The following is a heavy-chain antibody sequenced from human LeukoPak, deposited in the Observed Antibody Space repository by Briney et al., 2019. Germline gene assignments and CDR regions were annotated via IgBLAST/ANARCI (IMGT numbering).Heavy chain of an antibody. CDR1: GYTFTSYA. CDR3: ARDDYDILTGYLTRDY. D-gene: IGHD3-9*01. V-gene: IGHV1-3*01. J-gene: IGHJ4*02. CDR2: INAGNGNT. Sequence: ASVKVSCKASGYTFTSYAMHWVRQAPGQRLEWMGWINAGNGNTKYSQKFQGRVTITRDTSASTAYMELSSLRSDDTAVYYCARDDYDILTGYLTRDYWGQGTLVTVSS.